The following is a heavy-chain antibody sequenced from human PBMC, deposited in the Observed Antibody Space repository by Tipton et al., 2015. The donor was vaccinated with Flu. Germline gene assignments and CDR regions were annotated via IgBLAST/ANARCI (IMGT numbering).Heavy chain of an antibody. Sequence: SLRLPCAAPGFPFSRFWLHWVRQAPGKGLEWVANINQDGNVKYYVDSVKGRFTIPRDNAKNSVYLQMNSLRGEDTAQYYCVRAVGGSGGYWGQGTLVTVSS. D-gene: IGHD3-10*01. V-gene: IGHV3-7*04. CDR1: GFPFSRFW. CDR2: INQDGNVK. CDR3: VRAVGGSGGY. J-gene: IGHJ4*02.